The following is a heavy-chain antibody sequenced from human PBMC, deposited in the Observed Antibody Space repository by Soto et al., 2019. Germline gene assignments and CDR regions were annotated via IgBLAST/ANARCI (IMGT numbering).Heavy chain of an antibody. Sequence: QVQLQESGPGLVKPSETLSLTCTVSGGSISSYYWSWIRQPPGKGLEWIGYIYYSGSTNYNPSLTSRVTISVDTSKNQFSLELSSVTAADTAVYYCARGDYGDYVGYYYYGMDVWGQGTTVTVSS. CDR2: IYYSGST. CDR1: GGSISSYY. CDR3: ARGDYGDYVGYYYYGMDV. V-gene: IGHV4-59*01. J-gene: IGHJ6*02. D-gene: IGHD4-17*01.